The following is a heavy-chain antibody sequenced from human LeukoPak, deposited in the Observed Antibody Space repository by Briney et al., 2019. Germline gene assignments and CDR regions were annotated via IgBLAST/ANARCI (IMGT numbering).Heavy chain of an antibody. J-gene: IGHJ4*02. V-gene: IGHV3-7*01. CDR3: VRSSSMDS. Sequence: GGPLRLSRAASRFVFSTLWMIWVRQAPGKGLECVANINPDGRDTNYVDSVKGRVTISRDNAKNSLYLQMNSLGVEDTAVYYCVRSSSMDSWGQGTLVTVSS. CDR1: RFVFSTLW. D-gene: IGHD3-10*01. CDR2: INPDGRDT.